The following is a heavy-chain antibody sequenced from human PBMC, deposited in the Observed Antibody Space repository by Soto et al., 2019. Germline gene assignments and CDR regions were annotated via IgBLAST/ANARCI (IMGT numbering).Heavy chain of an antibody. V-gene: IGHV1-69*02. D-gene: IGHD6-6*01. Sequence: SVKVSCKASGGTFSSYTISWVRQAPGQGLEWMGRIIPILGIANYAQKFQGRVTITADKSTSTAYMELSSLRSEDTAVYYCARMYSSSGWFDPWGQGTLVTVSS. CDR1: GGTFSSYT. CDR3: ARMYSSSGWFDP. CDR2: IIPILGIA. J-gene: IGHJ5*02.